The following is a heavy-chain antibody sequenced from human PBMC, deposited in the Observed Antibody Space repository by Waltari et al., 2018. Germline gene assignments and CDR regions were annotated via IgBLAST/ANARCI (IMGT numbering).Heavy chain of an antibody. Sequence: QVQLVQSGAEVKKPGASVKVSCKASGYTFTSYDLNWVRQATAHGLEWMGWINPNSGNTGYAQKFQGRVTMTRNTSISTAYMELSSLRSEDTAVYYCARGYYNILTGYYVGWFDPWGQGTLVTVSS. CDR3: ARGYYNILTGYYVGWFDP. CDR2: INPNSGNT. J-gene: IGHJ5*02. V-gene: IGHV1-8*01. D-gene: IGHD3-9*01. CDR1: GYTFTSYD.